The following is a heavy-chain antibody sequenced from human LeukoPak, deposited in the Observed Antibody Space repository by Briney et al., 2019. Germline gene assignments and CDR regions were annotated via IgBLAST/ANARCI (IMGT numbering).Heavy chain of an antibody. J-gene: IGHJ3*02. D-gene: IGHD3-10*01. CDR2: ISSSSSYI. Sequence: TAGGSLRLSCAASGFTFSSYSMNWVRQAPGKGLEWVSSISSSSSYIYYADSVEGRFTISRDNAKNSLYLQMNSLRAEDTAVYYCARALQNDAFDIWGQGTMVTVSS. V-gene: IGHV3-21*01. CDR1: GFTFSSYS. CDR3: ARALQNDAFDI.